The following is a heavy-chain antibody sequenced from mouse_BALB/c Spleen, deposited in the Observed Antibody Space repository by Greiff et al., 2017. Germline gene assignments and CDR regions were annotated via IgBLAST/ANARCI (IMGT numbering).Heavy chain of an antibody. V-gene: IGHV1-69*01. D-gene: IGHD2-4*01. J-gene: IGHJ4*01. CDR2: IDTSDSYT. CDR3: ARCSDSDELGYAMDY. CDR1: GYTFTDYW. Sequence: QVQLQQPGAELVMPGASVKMSCKASGYTFTDYWMHWVKQRPGQGLEWIGAIDTSDSYTNYTQKFKGKATLTGDESSSTAYMQLSSLTSEGSAVYYCARCSDSDELGYAMDYWGQGTSVTVSS.